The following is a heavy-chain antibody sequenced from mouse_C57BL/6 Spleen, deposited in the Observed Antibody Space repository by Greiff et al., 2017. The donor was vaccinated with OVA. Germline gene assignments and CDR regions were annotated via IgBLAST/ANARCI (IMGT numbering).Heavy chain of an antibody. CDR2: INPYNGGT. CDR3: ARDVWYFDV. CDR1: GYTFTDYY. V-gene: IGHV1-19*01. J-gene: IGHJ1*03. Sequence: EVQLQESGPVLVKPGASVKMSCKASGYTFTDYYMNWVKQSHGKSLEWIGVINPYNGGTSYNQKFKGKATLTVDKSSSTAYMELNSLPSEDSADYYSARDVWYFDVWGTGTTVTVSS.